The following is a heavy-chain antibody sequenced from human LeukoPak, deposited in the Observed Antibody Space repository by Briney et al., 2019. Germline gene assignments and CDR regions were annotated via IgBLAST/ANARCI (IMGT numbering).Heavy chain of an antibody. CDR2: INSDGSST. D-gene: IGHD3-10*01. CDR3: ARDQEARGVIIYGMDV. Sequence: GGSLRLSCAASGFTFSSYWMHWVRQAPGKGLVWVSRINSDGSSTSYADSVKGRFTISRDNAKNTLYLQMNSLRAEDTAVYYCARDQEARGVIIYGMDVWGQGTTVTVSS. V-gene: IGHV3-74*01. J-gene: IGHJ6*02. CDR1: GFTFSSYW.